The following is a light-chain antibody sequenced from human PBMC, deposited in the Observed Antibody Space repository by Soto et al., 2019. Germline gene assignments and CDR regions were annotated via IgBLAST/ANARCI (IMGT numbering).Light chain of an antibody. CDR3: QQYGSSPPELT. CDR2: GAS. CDR1: QSVSSSY. Sequence: EVVMTHSPATLSVSPGEGVTLSCRASQSVSSSYLAWYQQKPGQAPRLLIYGASSRATGIPDRFSGSGSGTDFTLTISRLEPEDFAVYYCQQYGSSPPELTFGGGTKVDIK. V-gene: IGKV3-20*01. J-gene: IGKJ4*01.